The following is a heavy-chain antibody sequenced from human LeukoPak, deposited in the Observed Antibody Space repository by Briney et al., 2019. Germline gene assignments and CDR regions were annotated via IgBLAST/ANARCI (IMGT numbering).Heavy chain of an antibody. V-gene: IGHV3-23*01. CDR3: AKGLIVVVTATPFDY. Sequence: PGGSLRLSCAASGFTFSSYAMSWVRQAPGKGLEWVSAISGSGGSTYYADSVKGRFTISRDNSKNTLYLQMNSLRAEDTAVYCCAKGLIVVVTATPFDYWGQGTLVTVSS. CDR2: ISGSGGST. CDR1: GFTFSSYA. J-gene: IGHJ4*02. D-gene: IGHD2-21*02.